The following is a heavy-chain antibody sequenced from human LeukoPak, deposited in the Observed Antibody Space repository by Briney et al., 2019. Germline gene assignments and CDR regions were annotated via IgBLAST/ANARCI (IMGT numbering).Heavy chain of an antibody. Sequence: SETLSLTRAVYGGSFSGYYWSWIRQPPGKGLEWIGEINHSGSTNYNPSLKSRVTISVDTSKNQFSLKLSSVTAADTAVYYCARGRLYYYDSSGYGHDIWGQGTMVTVSS. CDR2: INHSGST. J-gene: IGHJ3*02. D-gene: IGHD3-22*01. V-gene: IGHV4-34*01. CDR1: GGSFSGYY. CDR3: ARGRLYYYDSSGYGHDI.